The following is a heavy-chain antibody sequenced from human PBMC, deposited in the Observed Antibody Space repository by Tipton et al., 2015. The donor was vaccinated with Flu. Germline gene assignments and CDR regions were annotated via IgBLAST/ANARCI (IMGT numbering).Heavy chain of an antibody. J-gene: IGHJ6*02. D-gene: IGHD3-3*01. CDR2: IYPGDSDT. V-gene: IGHV5-51*01. CDR3: ASLRFLETSGYGMDV. Sequence: QLVQSGAEVKKPGESLKISCKGSGYSFTSYWIGWVRQMPGKGLEWMGIIYPGDSDTRYSPSFQGQVTISADKSISTAYLQWSSLKASDTAMYYCASLRFLETSGYGMDVWGQGTPVTVSS. CDR1: GYSFTSYW.